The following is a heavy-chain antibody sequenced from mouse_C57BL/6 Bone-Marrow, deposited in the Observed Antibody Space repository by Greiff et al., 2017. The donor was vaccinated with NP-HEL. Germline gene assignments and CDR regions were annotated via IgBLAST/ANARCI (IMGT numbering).Heavy chain of an antibody. D-gene: IGHD2-1*01. J-gene: IGHJ2*01. CDR2: IYPRSGNT. V-gene: IGHV1-81*01. CDR3: ARSRRIPSLYYGNWRDPFDY. CDR1: GYTFTSYG. Sequence: QVQLKESGAELARPGASVKLSCKASGYTFTSYGISWVKQRTGQGLEWIGEIYPRSGNTYYNEKFKGKATLTADKSSSTAYMELRSLTSEDSAVYFCARSRRIPSLYYGNWRDPFDYWGQGTTLTVSS.